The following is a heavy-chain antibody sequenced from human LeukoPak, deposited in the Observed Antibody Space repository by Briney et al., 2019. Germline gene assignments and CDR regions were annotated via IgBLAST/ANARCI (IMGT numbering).Heavy chain of an antibody. CDR3: ARSSGATVTTYLDY. CDR1: GFTFSSYW. CDR2: INCDGSST. D-gene: IGHD4-17*01. Sequence: PGGSLRLSCAASGFTFSSYWMHWVRQAPGKGLVWVSRINCDGSSTCYADSVKRRSTISRDNAKNTLYLQMNSLRAEDTAVYYCARSSGATVTTYLDYWGQGTLLSVSS. V-gene: IGHV3-74*01. J-gene: IGHJ4*02.